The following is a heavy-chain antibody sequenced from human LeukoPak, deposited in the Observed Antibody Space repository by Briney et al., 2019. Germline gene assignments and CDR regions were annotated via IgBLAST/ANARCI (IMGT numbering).Heavy chain of an antibody. V-gene: IGHV3-23*01. CDR2: MSGSGGGT. J-gene: IGHJ4*02. D-gene: IGHD3-10*01. CDR3: ARYHYYNSGGYLY. CDR1: GFTFSTYA. Sequence: PGGSLRLSCAASGFTFSTYAMSWVRQAPGKGLEWVSAMSGSGGGTYYADSVKGRFAISRDNSQNTLYLQVNSLRAEDTAVYYCARYHYYNSGGYLYWGQGTLVTVSS.